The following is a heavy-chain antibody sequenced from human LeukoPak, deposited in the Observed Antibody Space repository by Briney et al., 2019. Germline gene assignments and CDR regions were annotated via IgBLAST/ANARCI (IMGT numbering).Heavy chain of an antibody. CDR3: AKEADSLTTFRWGVFDY. V-gene: IGHV3-21*04. D-gene: IGHD4/OR15-4a*01. Sequence: PGGSLRLSCAASGFTFSSYSMNWVRQAPRKGLEWVSSISSSSSYIYYADSVKGRFTISRDNAKQALSLQMNSLRAEDTAVYYCAKEADSLTTFRWGVFDYWGQGTLVSVSS. J-gene: IGHJ4*02. CDR1: GFTFSSYS. CDR2: ISSSSSYI.